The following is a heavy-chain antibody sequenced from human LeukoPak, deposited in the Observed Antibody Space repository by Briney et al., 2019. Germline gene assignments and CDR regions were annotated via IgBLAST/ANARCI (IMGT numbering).Heavy chain of an antibody. D-gene: IGHD3-3*01. Sequence: PSETLSLTCTVSGGSGDSINTYYWSWIRQPAGKGLEWIGRIYTSGNANYNPSLNSRVTMSVDTSKNQFSLKLSSVTAADTAVYYCACNYDFWSGYTPWGQGTLVTVSS. J-gene: IGHJ5*02. CDR2: IYTSGNA. CDR3: ACNYDFWSGYTP. CDR1: GGSGDSINTYY. V-gene: IGHV4-4*07.